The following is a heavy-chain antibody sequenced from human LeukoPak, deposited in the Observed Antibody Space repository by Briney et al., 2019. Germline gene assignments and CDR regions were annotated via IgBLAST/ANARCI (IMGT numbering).Heavy chain of an antibody. Sequence: PSETLSLTCTVSGGSISSYYRSWIRQPAGRGLEWIGRIYTSGSTNYNPSLKSRVTMSVDTSKNQFSLKLSSVTAADTAVYYCARYFAVAGCFDYWGQGTLVTVSS. CDR3: ARYFAVAGCFDY. V-gene: IGHV4-4*07. CDR2: IYTSGST. J-gene: IGHJ4*02. CDR1: GGSISSYY. D-gene: IGHD6-19*01.